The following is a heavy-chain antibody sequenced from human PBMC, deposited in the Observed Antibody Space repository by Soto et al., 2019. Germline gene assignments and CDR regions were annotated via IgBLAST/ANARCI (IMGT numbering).Heavy chain of an antibody. J-gene: IGHJ4*02. CDR2: IVTCNSNT. V-gene: IGHV1-58*01. Sequence: QMQLVQSGPEVKKPGTSVKVSCKASGFTFSSSAVHWVRQARGHRLEWIGWIVTCNSNTKYARTLQERVTITRDMSTSTAYMELSGLRSEDAAVYYCAVEVVSEIYGLGKYWGQGTLVTVSS. CDR3: AVEVVSEIYGLGKY. CDR1: GFTFSSSA. D-gene: IGHD3-22*01.